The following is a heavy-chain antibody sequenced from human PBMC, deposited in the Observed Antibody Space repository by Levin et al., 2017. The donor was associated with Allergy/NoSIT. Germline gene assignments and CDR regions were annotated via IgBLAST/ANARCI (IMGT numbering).Heavy chain of an antibody. CDR2: LSAYSSEV. Sequence: GESLKISCAASGFPFSTYTMSWVRQAPGKGLEWVATLSAYSSEVHYADSVKGRFTISRDNAETSLYLQVNSLRAEDAGVYYCASLFRQGYYYYLDVWGKGTTITGYS. D-gene: IGHD3-10*02. J-gene: IGHJ6*03. CDR3: ASLFRQGYYYYLDV. V-gene: IGHV3-21*01. CDR1: GFPFSTYT.